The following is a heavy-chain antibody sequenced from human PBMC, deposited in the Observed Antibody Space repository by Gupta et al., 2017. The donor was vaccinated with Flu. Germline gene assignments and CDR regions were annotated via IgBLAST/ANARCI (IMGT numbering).Heavy chain of an antibody. V-gene: IGHV3-23*04. CDR1: VLTFSSYA. D-gene: IGHD4-17*01. CDR2: VDVGGAHK. CDR3: AKGGPDGTATSTIDY. J-gene: IGHJ4*02. Sequence: EVQIVQSGGGLVQPGGSLRLSCATSVLTFSSYAMSWVRQAPGKGLEWVSAVDVGGAHKNYADSVKGRFTISRDNSENTLYLQMDSLRAEDTAVYYCAKGGPDGTATSTIDYWGQGTLVTVSS.